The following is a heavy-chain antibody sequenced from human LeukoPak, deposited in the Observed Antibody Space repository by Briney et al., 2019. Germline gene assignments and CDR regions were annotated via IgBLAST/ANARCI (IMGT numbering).Heavy chain of an antibody. J-gene: IGHJ4*02. CDR1: GFTFSSYW. D-gene: IGHD3-16*01. CDR3: ARVGGSYGPFDY. Sequence: GGSLRLSCAASGFTFSSYWMHWVRQAPGKGLVWVSRTNSDGSSTSYADSVKGRFTISRDNAKNTLYLQMNSLRAEDTAVYYCARVGGSYGPFDYWGQGTLVTVSS. V-gene: IGHV3-74*01. CDR2: TNSDGSST.